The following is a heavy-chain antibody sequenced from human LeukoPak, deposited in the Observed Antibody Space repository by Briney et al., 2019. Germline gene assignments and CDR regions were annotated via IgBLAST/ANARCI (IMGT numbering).Heavy chain of an antibody. CDR3: AKDLQGYFDY. J-gene: IGHJ4*02. CDR1: GFTFSSYG. V-gene: IGHV3-30*18. Sequence: GRPLRLSCAASGFTFSSYGMHWVRQAPGKGLEWVAVISYDGSNKYYADSVKGRFTISRDNSKNTLYLQMNSLRAEDTAVYYCAKDLQGYFDYWGQGTLVTVSS. CDR2: ISYDGSNK.